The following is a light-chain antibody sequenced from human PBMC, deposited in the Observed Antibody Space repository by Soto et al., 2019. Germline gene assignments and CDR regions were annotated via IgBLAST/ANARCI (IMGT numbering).Light chain of an antibody. CDR1: QSVSSY. V-gene: IGKV3-15*01. CDR3: QQYKNWPPIT. Sequence: EIVLTQSPATLSLSPGERATLSFRASQSVSSYLAWYQQKPGQAPRLLSYGASTRATGIPARFSGSGSGTEFTLTISSLQSEDFAVYYCQQYKNWPPITFGQGTRLEIK. J-gene: IGKJ5*01. CDR2: GAS.